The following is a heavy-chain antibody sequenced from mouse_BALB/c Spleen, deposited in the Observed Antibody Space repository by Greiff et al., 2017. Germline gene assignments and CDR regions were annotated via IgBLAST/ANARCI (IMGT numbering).Heavy chain of an antibody. J-gene: IGHJ3*01. CDR1: GYTFTSSW. Sequence: QVQLQQSGSVLVRPGASVKLSCKASGYTFTSSWMHWAKQRPGQGLEWIGEIHPNSGNTNYNEKFKGKATLTVDTSSSTAYVDLSSLTSEDSAVYYCARWGFAYWGQGTLVTVSA. V-gene: IGHV1S130*01. CDR2: IHPNSGNT. CDR3: ARWGFAY.